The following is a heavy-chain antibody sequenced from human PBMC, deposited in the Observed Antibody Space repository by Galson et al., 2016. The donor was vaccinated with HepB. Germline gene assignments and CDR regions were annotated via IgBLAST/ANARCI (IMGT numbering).Heavy chain of an antibody. J-gene: IGHJ4*02. Sequence: SLRLSCAASGFTFSLYGIHWVRQAPGKGLEWVSVISYDGRNKKYGDSVKGRFTISRDNSKNTLYLQMNSLRLEDTAVYYCAKAWRRVPLIRGVIAMGFDYWGQGTLVTVSS. CDR2: ISYDGRNK. V-gene: IGHV3-30*18. CDR3: AKAWRRVPLIRGVIAMGFDY. CDR1: GFTFSLYG. D-gene: IGHD3-10*01.